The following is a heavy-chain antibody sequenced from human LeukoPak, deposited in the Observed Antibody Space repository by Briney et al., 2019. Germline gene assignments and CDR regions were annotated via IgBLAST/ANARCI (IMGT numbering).Heavy chain of an antibody. CDR3: AKPHWPLYVWGSHFDY. CDR2: ISYDGSNK. CDR1: GFTFSSYA. J-gene: IGHJ4*02. V-gene: IGHV3-30-3*02. Sequence: PGRSLRLSCAASGFTFSSYAMHWVRQAPGKGLEWVAVISYDGSNKYYADSVKGRFTISRDNSKNTLYLQMNSLRAEDTAVYYCAKPHWPLYVWGSHFDYWGQGTLVTVSS. D-gene: IGHD3-16*01.